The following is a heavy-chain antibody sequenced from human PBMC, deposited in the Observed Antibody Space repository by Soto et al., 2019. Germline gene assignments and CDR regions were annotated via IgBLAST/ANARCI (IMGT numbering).Heavy chain of an antibody. J-gene: IGHJ6*02. V-gene: IGHV3-21*01. CDR3: ARVDHYDSSDGMDV. CDR1: GFTFSTYS. Sequence: EVQLVESGGGLVKPGGSLRLSCAASGFTFSTYSMNWVRQAPGKGLEWVSSITSSSNYIYYADSVKGRFTISRDNVKNSLYLQMNSLRAEDTAIYYCARVDHYDSSDGMDVWGQGTTVTVSS. D-gene: IGHD3-22*01. CDR2: ITSSSNYI.